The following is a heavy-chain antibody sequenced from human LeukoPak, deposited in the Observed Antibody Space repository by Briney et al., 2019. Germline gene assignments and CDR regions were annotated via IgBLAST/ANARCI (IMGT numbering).Heavy chain of an antibody. CDR2: ISSSSSYI. D-gene: IGHD1-26*01. CDR1: GFTFSSYS. J-gene: IGHJ4*02. CDR3: ASLWEPPFDY. V-gene: IGHV3-21*01. Sequence: GGSLRLSCAASGFTFSSYSMNWVRQAPGKGLEWVSSISSSSSYIYYADSVKGRFTISRDNAKNSLYLQINSLRAEDTAVYYCASLWEPPFDYWGQGTLVTVSS.